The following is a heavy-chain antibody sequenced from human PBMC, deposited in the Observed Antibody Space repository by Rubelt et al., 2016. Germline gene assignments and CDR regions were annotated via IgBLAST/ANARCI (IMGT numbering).Heavy chain of an antibody. CDR1: GDSINSGPYY. CDR2: GYYSGSP. J-gene: IGHJ4*02. CDR3: AKLADYRPDS. V-gene: IGHV4-39*01. D-gene: IGHD3-3*02. Sequence: QLQLQESGPGLVRPSETLSLTCTVSGDSINSGPYYWAWIRQPPEKGLEWIGSGYYSGSPSSNPSLKSRVTISVDTSKNQISLQLTSWTAAETAVYYCAKLADYRPDSWGQGTLVIVSS.